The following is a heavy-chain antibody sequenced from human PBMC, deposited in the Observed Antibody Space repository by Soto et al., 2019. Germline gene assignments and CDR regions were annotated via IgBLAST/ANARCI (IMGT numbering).Heavy chain of an antibody. Sequence: PWEYLKIACKGSGYIFTDYCIAWVRQLPGKGPDCMGIIYHDDSHTRYSPSFKGQVKISADTSVNTPYLQLSSLKVSDTAMYFCTRLISPVAAKASWGEGTLDT. CDR3: TRLISPVAAKAS. CDR2: IYHDDSHT. D-gene: IGHD2-15*01. CDR1: GYIFTDYC. J-gene: IGHJ4*02. V-gene: IGHV5-51*01.